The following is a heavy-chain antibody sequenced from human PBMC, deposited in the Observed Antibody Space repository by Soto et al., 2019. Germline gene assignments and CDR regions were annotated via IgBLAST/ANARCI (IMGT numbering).Heavy chain of an antibody. Sequence: SETLSLTCTVSGGSISSGGYYWSWIRQHPGKGLEWIGYIYYSGSTYYNPSLKSRVTISVDTSKNQFSLKLSSVTAADTAVYYCAREACSSTSCYPNLYYYYYYMDVWGKGTTVTVS. V-gene: IGHV4-31*03. D-gene: IGHD2-2*01. J-gene: IGHJ6*03. CDR3: AREACSSTSCYPNLYYYYYYMDV. CDR2: IYYSGST. CDR1: GGSISSGGYY.